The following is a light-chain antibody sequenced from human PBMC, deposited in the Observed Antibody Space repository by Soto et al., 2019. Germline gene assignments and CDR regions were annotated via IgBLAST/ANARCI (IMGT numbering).Light chain of an antibody. CDR2: TAS. J-gene: IGKJ1*01. CDR3: QQSYSTPCT. V-gene: IGKV1-12*01. CDR1: QGIHSW. Sequence: DIQMTQSPSSVSASVGDRVIITCRASQGIHSWLAWYQQKPGKAPKLLIHTASTLQSGVPSRFSGSRSGTDFTLTVSSLHPEDFETYYRQQSYSTPCTCGQGTKVEIK.